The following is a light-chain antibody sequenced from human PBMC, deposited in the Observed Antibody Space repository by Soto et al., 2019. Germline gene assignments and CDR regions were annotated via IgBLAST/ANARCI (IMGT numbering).Light chain of an antibody. CDR3: QQYDNWPRT. CDR1: HRITSY. V-gene: IGKV3-15*01. J-gene: IGKJ1*01. CDR2: GAS. Sequence: SVLTKSAATFSLSPPKSASLXQMFSHRITSYSLAWYQQKPGQAPRLLIYGASTRATGIPARFSGSGSATDFTLTISSLQSEDFAVYYCQQYDNWPRTFGQGTKVDIK.